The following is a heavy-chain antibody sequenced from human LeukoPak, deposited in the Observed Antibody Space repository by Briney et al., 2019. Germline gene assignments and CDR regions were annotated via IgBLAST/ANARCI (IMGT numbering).Heavy chain of an antibody. Sequence: PSETLSLTCAVYGESFSGYYWSWIRQPPGKGLEWIGKINHGGSTSYNPSLKSRVTISEDTSKNQFSLKLSSVTAADTAVYYCARAGTTRVPDAFDIWGQGTMVTVSS. CDR3: ARAGTTRVPDAFDI. V-gene: IGHV4-34*01. CDR2: INHGGST. D-gene: IGHD1-7*01. CDR1: GESFSGYY. J-gene: IGHJ3*02.